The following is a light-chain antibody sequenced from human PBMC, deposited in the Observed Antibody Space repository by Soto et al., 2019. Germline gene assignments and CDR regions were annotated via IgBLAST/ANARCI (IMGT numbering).Light chain of an antibody. J-gene: IGKJ1*01. CDR3: QQYNSLWT. CDR1: QSISGW. V-gene: IGKV1-5*01. Sequence: DIQMTQSPSALSASVGDRVTITCRASQSISGWLAWYQQKPGKAPRLLIYDASYLERGVPSRFSGSGSGTDFTLTISDLQPDDLGTYYYQQYNSLWTFGPGTKV. CDR2: DAS.